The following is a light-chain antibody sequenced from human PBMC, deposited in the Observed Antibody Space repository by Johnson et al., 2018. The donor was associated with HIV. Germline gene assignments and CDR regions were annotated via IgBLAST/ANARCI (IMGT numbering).Light chain of an antibody. CDR1: SSNIGNNY. CDR3: LAWDTSLRAHYV. Sequence: SVLTQPPSVSAAPGQKVTISCSGSSSNIGNNYISWYQQHPGTAPKLLIYENNKRPSGIPDRFSGSKSGTSATLGITGLQTGDEADYYCLAWDTSLRAHYVFGTGTKVTV. CDR2: ENN. V-gene: IGLV1-51*02. J-gene: IGLJ1*01.